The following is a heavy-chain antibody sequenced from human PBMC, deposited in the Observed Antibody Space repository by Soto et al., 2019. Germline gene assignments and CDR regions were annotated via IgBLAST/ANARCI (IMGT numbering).Heavy chain of an antibody. Sequence: SSVTVSCKASGYTFTSYYMHWLRQAPGQGLEWMGIINPSGGSTSYAQKFQGRVTMTRDTSTSTVYMELSSLRSEDTAVYYCAGEITQDAFDIWGQGTMVSVS. CDR3: AGEITQDAFDI. J-gene: IGHJ3*02. CDR1: GYTFTSYY. V-gene: IGHV1-46*01. D-gene: IGHD3-10*01. CDR2: INPSGGST.